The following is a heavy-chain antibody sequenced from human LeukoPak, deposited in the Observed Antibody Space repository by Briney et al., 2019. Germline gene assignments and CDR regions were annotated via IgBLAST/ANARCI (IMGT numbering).Heavy chain of an antibody. CDR3: AKDRGYSSSSHGFDY. J-gene: IGHJ4*02. CDR2: ISGSGGNT. CDR1: GFTFSCYA. V-gene: IGHV3-23*01. Sequence: GGSLRLSCAASGFTFSCYAMSGVRQAPGKGLGWVSAISGSGGNTYYADSVKGRSPISRDNSKNTLYLQMNSLRAEDTAVYYCAKDRGYSSSSHGFDYWGQGTLVTVSS. D-gene: IGHD6-6*01.